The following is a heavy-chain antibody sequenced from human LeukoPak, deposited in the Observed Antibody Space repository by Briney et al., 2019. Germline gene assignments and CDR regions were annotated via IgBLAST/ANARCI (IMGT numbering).Heavy chain of an antibody. CDR2: ISYDGSNK. J-gene: IGHJ4*02. D-gene: IGHD3-10*01. Sequence: PGRSLRLSCAASGFTFSSYAMHWVRQAPGKGLEWVAVISYDGSNKYYADSVKGRFTISRDNSKNTLYLQMNSLRAEDTAVYYCARGADRFGESLQNYWGQGTLVTVSS. V-gene: IGHV3-30*04. CDR1: GFTFSSYA. CDR3: ARGADRFGESLQNY.